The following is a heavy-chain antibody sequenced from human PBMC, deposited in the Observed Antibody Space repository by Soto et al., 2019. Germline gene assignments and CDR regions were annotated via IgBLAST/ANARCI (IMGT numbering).Heavy chain of an antibody. CDR2: VFHNGST. CDR3: ARHPTFSGWEYYFDY. D-gene: IGHD6-19*01. J-gene: IGHJ4*02. V-gene: IGHV4-39*01. CDR1: GDSVSSSNYY. Sequence: QLQLQESGPGLVKPSETLSLTCTVSGDSVSSSNYYWGWIRQPPGKGLEWIGSVFHNGSTYYNPSLKSRVTMSVDTSKNQFSLNLSSVTSADAAVYYCARHPTFSGWEYYFDYWGQGTPVTVSS.